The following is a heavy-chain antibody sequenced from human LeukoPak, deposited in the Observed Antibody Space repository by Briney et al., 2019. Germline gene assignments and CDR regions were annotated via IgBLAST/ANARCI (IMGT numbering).Heavy chain of an antibody. D-gene: IGHD6-19*01. J-gene: IGHJ4*02. CDR2: IYSGGST. CDR3: ARLYAGYSSGWYDGFDY. CDR1: GFTFSDYY. Sequence: GGSLRLSCAASGFTFSDYYMSWVRQAPGKGLEWVSVIYSGGSTYYADSVKGRFTISRDNSKNTLYLQMNSLRAEDTAVYYCARLYAGYSSGWYDGFDYWGQGTLVTVSS. V-gene: IGHV3-53*01.